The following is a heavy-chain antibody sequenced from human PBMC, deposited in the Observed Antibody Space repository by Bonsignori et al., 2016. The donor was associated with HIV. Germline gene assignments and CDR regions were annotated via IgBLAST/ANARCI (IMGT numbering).Heavy chain of an antibody. CDR2: IYYSGST. V-gene: IGHV4-59*01. CDR3: ARVSRGYTIYYYYYYMDV. D-gene: IGHD5-18*01. J-gene: IGHJ6*03. Sequence: RQAPGKGLEWIGYIYYSGSTNYNPSLKSRVTISVDTSKNQFSLKLSSVTAADTAVYYCARVSRGYTIYYYYYYMDVWGKGPRSPSP.